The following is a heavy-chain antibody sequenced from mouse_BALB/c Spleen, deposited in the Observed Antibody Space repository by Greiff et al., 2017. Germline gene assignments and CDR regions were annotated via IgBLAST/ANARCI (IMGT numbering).Heavy chain of an antibody. J-gene: IGHJ4*01. Sequence: EVQRVESGPELVKPGASVKMSCKASGYTFTSYVMHWVKQKPGQGLEWIGYINPYNDGTKYNEKFKGKATLTSDKSSSTAYMELSSLTSEDSAVYYCARRGYDGYYDYAMDYWGQGTSVTVSS. CDR3: ARRGYDGYYDYAMDY. CDR1: GYTFTSYV. CDR2: INPYNDGT. D-gene: IGHD2-3*01. V-gene: IGHV1-14*01.